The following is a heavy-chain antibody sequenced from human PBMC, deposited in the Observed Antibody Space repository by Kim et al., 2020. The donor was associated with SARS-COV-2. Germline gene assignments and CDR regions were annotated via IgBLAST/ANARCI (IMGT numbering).Heavy chain of an antibody. CDR1: GFTFSSYG. CDR3: AKNRDYYYYDMDV. Sequence: GGSLRLSCAASGFTFSSYGMHWVRQAPGKGLEWVAVIWYDGSNKYYADSVKGRFTISRDNSKNTLYLQMNSLRAEDTAVYYCAKNRDYYYYDMDVWGQGTTVTVSS. J-gene: IGHJ6*02. V-gene: IGHV3-33*06. CDR2: IWYDGSNK.